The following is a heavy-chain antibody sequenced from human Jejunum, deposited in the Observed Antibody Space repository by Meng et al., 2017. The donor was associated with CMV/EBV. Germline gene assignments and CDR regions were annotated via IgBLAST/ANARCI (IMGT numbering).Heavy chain of an antibody. V-gene: IGHV3-74*01. J-gene: IGHJ4*02. CDR3: IRGPYGADSWYDY. D-gene: IGHD4-17*01. Sequence: SGFTISPSWMHWVRQVPGKGLEWVSRINTDGSNTNYADSVKGRFTISRDNAKSTLYLQMNSLTAEDTAVYYCIRGPYGADSWYDYWGQGTLVTVSS. CDR1: GFTISPSW. CDR2: INTDGSNT.